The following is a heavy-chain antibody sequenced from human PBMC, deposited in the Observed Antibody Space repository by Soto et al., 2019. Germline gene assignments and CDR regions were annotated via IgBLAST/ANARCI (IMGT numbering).Heavy chain of an antibody. CDR1: GFTFSEYW. V-gene: IGHV3-7*01. Sequence: SGGSLRLSCAASGFTFSEYWMSWVRQAPGKGLEWVANIKQDGSEKYYVDSVKGRFTISRDNAKNSLYLQMNSLRAEDTAVYYCATSSYSSGWYAVYWGQGTLVTVSS. CDR3: ATSSYSSGWYAVY. J-gene: IGHJ4*02. CDR2: IKQDGSEK. D-gene: IGHD6-19*01.